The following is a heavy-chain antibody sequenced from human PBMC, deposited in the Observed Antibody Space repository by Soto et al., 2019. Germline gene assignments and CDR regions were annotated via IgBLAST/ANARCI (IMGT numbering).Heavy chain of an antibody. V-gene: IGHV3-30*18. D-gene: IGHD6-13*01. CDR2: ISYDGSNK. CDR1: GFTISSYG. CDR3: AKDLGKGYYYYGMDV. J-gene: IGHJ6*02. Sequence: QVQLVESGGGVVQPGRSLRLSCAASGFTISSYGMHWVRQAPGKGLEWVAVISYDGSNKYYADSVKGRFTISRDNSKNTLYLQMNSLRAEDTAVYYCAKDLGKGYYYYGMDVWGQGTTVTVSS.